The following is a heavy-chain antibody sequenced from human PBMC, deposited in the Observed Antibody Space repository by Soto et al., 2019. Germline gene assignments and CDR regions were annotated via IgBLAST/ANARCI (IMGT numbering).Heavy chain of an antibody. Sequence: SETLSLTCTVSGGSISSYYWSWIRQPPGKGLEWIGYIYDSGSTNYNPSLKSRVTISVDTSKNQFSLKLTSVTAADTAVYYCVTYYYDSGGFHPHQSIDIFDVWGQGTMVTVSS. V-gene: IGHV4-59*01. CDR3: VTYYYDSGGFHPHQSIDIFDV. CDR1: GGSISSYY. D-gene: IGHD3-22*01. CDR2: IYDSGST. J-gene: IGHJ3*01.